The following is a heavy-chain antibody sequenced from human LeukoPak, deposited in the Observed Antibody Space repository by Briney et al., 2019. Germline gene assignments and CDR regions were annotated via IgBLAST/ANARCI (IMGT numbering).Heavy chain of an antibody. V-gene: IGHV3-21*01. CDR1: GFTFSSYS. D-gene: IGHD2-8*02. CDR2: ISSSSSYI. CDR3: AKDDSWLKSWYFDY. J-gene: IGHJ4*02. Sequence: PGGSLRLSCAASGFTFSSYSMNWVRQAPGKGLEWVSSISSSSSYIYYADSVKGRFTISRDNAKNSLYLQMNSLRAEDTAVYYCAKDDSWLKSWYFDYWGQGTLVTVSS.